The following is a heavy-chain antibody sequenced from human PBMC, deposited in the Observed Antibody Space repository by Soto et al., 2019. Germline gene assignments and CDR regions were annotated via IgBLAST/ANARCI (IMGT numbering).Heavy chain of an antibody. Sequence: SGPTLVNPTQTPTLTCTFSGFSLSTIGVGVGWIRQPPGKALEWLALIYWDDDKRYSPSLKSRLTVTKDTSKNQVVLTMTNMDPVDTATYYCVQSRCGGDCLQSYSSHSYYGLSFWGQGTTVTVAS. V-gene: IGHV2-5*02. J-gene: IGHJ6*02. CDR3: VQSRCGGDCLQSYSSHSYYGLSF. D-gene: IGHD2-21*02. CDR1: GFSLSTIGVG. CDR2: IYWDDDK.